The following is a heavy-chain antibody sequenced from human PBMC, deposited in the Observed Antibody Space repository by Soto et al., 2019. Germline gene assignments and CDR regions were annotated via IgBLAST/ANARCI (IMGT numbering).Heavy chain of an antibody. Sequence: PSETLSLTCTVSGGSISSSSYYWGWIRQPPGKGLEWIGSIYYSGSTYYNPSLKSRVTISVDTSKNQFSLKLSSVTAADTAVYYCASLQPGIAVAGTPLGDYYYYMDVWGKGTTVTVSS. V-gene: IGHV4-39*01. J-gene: IGHJ6*03. D-gene: IGHD6-19*01. CDR3: ASLQPGIAVAGTPLGDYYYYMDV. CDR2: IYYSGST. CDR1: GGSISSSSYY.